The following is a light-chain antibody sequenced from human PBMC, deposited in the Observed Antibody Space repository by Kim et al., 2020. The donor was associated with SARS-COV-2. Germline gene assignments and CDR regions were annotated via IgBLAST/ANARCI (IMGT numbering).Light chain of an antibody. CDR1: TSDVGGYDF. Sequence: GQSITISCTGSTSDVGGYDFVSWYQQHPGTAPKLLIYDVSKRPSGISNRFSGSKSGNTASLTISGLQTEDEADYYCSSYSSSSPYVFGTGTKVTVL. CDR2: DVS. J-gene: IGLJ1*01. CDR3: SSYSSSSPYV. V-gene: IGLV2-14*03.